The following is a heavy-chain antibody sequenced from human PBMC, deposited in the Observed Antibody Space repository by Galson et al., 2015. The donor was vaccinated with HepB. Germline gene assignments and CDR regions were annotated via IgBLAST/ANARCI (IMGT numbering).Heavy chain of an antibody. D-gene: IGHD2-2*01. CDR3: VRDSHHTVVVPATIENNSFDP. V-gene: IGHV3-11*05. Sequence: SLRLSCAASGFTFRDYYMSWIRQAPGEGLEWVSFISGDGNNRKYGESVKGRFTISRDNAKNLPYLQMNSLRAEDTAVYYCVRDSHHTVVVPATIENNSFDPWGQGTLVTVSS. CDR1: GFTFRDYY. J-gene: IGHJ5*02. CDR2: ISGDGNNR.